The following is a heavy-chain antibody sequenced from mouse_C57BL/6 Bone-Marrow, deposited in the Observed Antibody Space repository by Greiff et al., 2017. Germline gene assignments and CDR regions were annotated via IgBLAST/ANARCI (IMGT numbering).Heavy chain of an antibody. CDR3: ARLPYYYGSSYGWFAY. D-gene: IGHD1-1*01. V-gene: IGHV5-6*01. J-gene: IGHJ3*01. CDR1: GFTFSSYG. CDR2: ISSGGSYT. Sequence: EVQVVESGGDLVKPGGSLKLSCAASGFTFSSYGMSWVRQTPDKRLEWVATISSGGSYTYYPDSVKGRFTISRANAKNTLYLQMSSLKSEDTAMYYCARLPYYYGSSYGWFAYWGQGTLVTVSA.